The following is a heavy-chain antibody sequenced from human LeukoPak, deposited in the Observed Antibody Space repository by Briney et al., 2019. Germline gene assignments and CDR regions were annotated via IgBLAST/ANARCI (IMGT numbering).Heavy chain of an antibody. CDR3: ARVKRIAAAVGY. Sequence: GGSLRLSCAASGFTFSSYSMNWVRQAPGKGLEWVSYISSSGSTIYYADSVKGRFTISRDNAKNSLYLQMNSLRAEDTAVYYCARVKRIAAAVGYWGQGTLVTVSS. J-gene: IGHJ4*02. CDR1: GFTFSSYS. V-gene: IGHV3-48*04. CDR2: ISSSGSTI. D-gene: IGHD6-13*01.